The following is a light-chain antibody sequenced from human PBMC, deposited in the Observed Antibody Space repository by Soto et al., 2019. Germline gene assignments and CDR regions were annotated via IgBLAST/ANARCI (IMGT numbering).Light chain of an antibody. CDR3: QQYAISPLT. Sequence: EIVLTQSPGTLSLSPGERATLSCRASQSVSSNYLAWYQQKPGQAHRLLIYGASSRATGIPDRFSGSGSGTDFTLTISRLEPEDFAVYYCQQYAISPLTFGQGTKVEIK. V-gene: IGKV3-20*01. J-gene: IGKJ1*01. CDR1: QSVSSNY. CDR2: GAS.